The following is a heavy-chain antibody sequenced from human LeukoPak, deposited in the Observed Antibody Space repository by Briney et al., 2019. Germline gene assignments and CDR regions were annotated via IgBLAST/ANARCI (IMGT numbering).Heavy chain of an antibody. J-gene: IGHJ4*02. CDR3: ARMSRFYYYDTSGYFDY. D-gene: IGHD3-22*01. CDR1: GYSFTSYW. CDR2: IFPGDSDT. V-gene: IGHV5-51*01. Sequence: GVSLNISCQGSGYSFTSYWIGWVRQMPGQGLEWMGIIFPGDSDTRYSPSFQGQVTISADKSISTAYLQWSSLKASDTGMYYCARMSRFYYYDTSGYFDYWGQGTLVTASS.